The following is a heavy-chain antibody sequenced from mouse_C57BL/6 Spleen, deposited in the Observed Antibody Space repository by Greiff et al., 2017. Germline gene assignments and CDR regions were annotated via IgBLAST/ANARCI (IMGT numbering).Heavy chain of an antibody. D-gene: IGHD1-2*01. CDR3: ARYEDYDGYYYAMDY. CDR1: GYSFTSYY. V-gene: IGHV1-66*01. Sequence: QVQLQQSGPELVKPGASVKISCKASGYSFTSYYIHWVKQRPGQGLEWVGWSYTGSGNTKYNEKFKGKATLTADTSSSTAYMQLSSLTSEDSAVYYCARYEDYDGYYYAMDYWGQGTSVTVSS. J-gene: IGHJ4*01. CDR2: SYTGSGNT.